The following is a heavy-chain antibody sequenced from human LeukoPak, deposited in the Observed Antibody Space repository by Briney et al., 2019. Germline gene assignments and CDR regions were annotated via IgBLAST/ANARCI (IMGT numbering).Heavy chain of an antibody. CDR3: LRLRDGRDF. Sequence: GESLKVSCAASGFVFSASAIHWVRQASGKGLEWVDRIRSKTNGYTTAYVASVIGRFTISRDESESTAYLQMNSLKNEDTGVYYCLRLRDGRDFWGQGTLVAVSS. CDR1: GFVFSASA. D-gene: IGHD5-24*01. V-gene: IGHV3-73*01. J-gene: IGHJ4*02. CDR2: IRSKTNGYTT.